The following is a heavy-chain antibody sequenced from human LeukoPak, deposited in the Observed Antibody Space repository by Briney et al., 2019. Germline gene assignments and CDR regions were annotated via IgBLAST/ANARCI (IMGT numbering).Heavy chain of an antibody. J-gene: IGHJ4*02. V-gene: IGHV1-46*01. D-gene: IGHD5-24*01. CDR3: ARDYRIDGYNRGVDH. Sequence: ASVKVSCKSSGYTFTHYYIHWVRQAPGQGLEWLGMIVPSSGSASYGQQFLGRVTMTRDTSTTTVHMELSGLRSDDTAVYYCARDYRIDGYNRGVDHWGQGTLVTVSS. CDR2: IVPSSGSA. CDR1: GYTFTHYY.